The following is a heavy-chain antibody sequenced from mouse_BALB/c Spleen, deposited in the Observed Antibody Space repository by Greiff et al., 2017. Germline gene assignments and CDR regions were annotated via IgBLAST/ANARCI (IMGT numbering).Heavy chain of an antibody. Sequence: EVKLEESGGGLVKPGGSLKLSCAASGFTFSSYAMSWVRQSPEKRLEWVAEISSGGSYTYYPDTVTGRFTISRDNAKNTLYLEMSSLRSEDTAMYYCARDGIDGYGGDYYAMDYWGQGTSVTVSS. CDR1: GFTFSSYA. CDR2: ISSGGSYT. V-gene: IGHV5-9-4*01. D-gene: IGHD2-3*01. CDR3: ARDGIDGYGGDYYAMDY. J-gene: IGHJ4*01.